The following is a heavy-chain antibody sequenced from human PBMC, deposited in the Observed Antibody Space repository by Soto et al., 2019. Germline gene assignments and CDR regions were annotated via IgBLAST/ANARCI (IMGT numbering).Heavy chain of an antibody. Sequence: QVQLVESGGGVVQPGRSLRPSCAASGFTFSSYGMHWVRQAPGKGLEWVAVISYDGSNKYYADSVKGRFTISRDKXEXTXSLPMNSLRAEDPAVYYCANDLRYSSRWYPHWYFDLWGRGTLVTVSS. CDR1: GFTFSSYG. CDR3: ANDLRYSSRWYPHWYFDL. CDR2: ISYDGSNK. D-gene: IGHD6-13*01. J-gene: IGHJ2*01. V-gene: IGHV3-30*18.